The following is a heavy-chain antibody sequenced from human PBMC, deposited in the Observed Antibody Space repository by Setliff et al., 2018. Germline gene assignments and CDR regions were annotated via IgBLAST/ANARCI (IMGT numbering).Heavy chain of an antibody. CDR3: ARERGFAGYYGSWTHQSFDL. CDR1: GGSIRDSS. J-gene: IGHJ5*02. D-gene: IGHD3-10*01. Sequence: SETLSLTCTVSGGSIRDSSWSWIRQPPGKGLEWIGCISSIGNTYYNPSLGSRLTISADTSNNQFSLNLISVTAADTAVYYCARERGFAGYYGSWTHQSFDLWGQGSLVTVSS. V-gene: IGHV4-4*08. CDR2: ISSIGNT.